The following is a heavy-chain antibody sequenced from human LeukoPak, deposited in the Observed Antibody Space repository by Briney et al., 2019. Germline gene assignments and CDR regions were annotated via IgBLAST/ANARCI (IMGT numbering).Heavy chain of an antibody. Sequence: GGSLRLSCAASGFTFSSYEMNCVRHPPGKGLEWVSAISGSGGSTYYADSVKGRFTITRHNSRTTLSLQMNSLRAEDTAVYYCAKELGYCSSASCYQSFDIWGQGTMVTVSS. D-gene: IGHD2-2*01. CDR1: GFTFSSYE. CDR3: AKELGYCSSASCYQSFDI. V-gene: IGHV3-23*01. CDR2: ISGSGGST. J-gene: IGHJ3*02.